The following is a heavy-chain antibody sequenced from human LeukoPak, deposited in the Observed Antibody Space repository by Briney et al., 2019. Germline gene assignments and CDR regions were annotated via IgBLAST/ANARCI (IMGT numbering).Heavy chain of an antibody. D-gene: IGHD1-26*01. CDR2: IRPYSGKT. Sequence: ASVKVSCKASDYTFTRYGITWVRQAPEQGLEWVGWIRPYSGKTNYAQKLQGRLTMTTDTSTSTAFMELRSLRFDDTAVYFCARTNGTYDYWGQGTLVTASS. V-gene: IGHV1-18*01. CDR1: DYTFTRYG. J-gene: IGHJ4*02. CDR3: ARTNGTYDY.